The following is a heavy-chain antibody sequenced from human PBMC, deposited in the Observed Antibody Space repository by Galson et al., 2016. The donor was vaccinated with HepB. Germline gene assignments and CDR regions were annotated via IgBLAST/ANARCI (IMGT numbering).Heavy chain of an antibody. D-gene: IGHD5-24*01. CDR2: ISNYNGNT. CDR3: AGGLAADGLDH. Sequence: SVKVSCKASGYNLASYGITWVRQAPGQGLEWMGWISNYNGNTNYAQNVQGRVAMTRDKSTSTVYLEVRSLRSDEPAVYYCAGGLAADGLDHWGQGTLVTVSS. V-gene: IGHV1-18*01. J-gene: IGHJ4*02. CDR1: GYNLASYG.